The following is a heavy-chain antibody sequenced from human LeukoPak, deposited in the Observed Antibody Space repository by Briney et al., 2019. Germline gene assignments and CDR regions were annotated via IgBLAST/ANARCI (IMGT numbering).Heavy chain of an antibody. CDR2: IYPGDSDT. D-gene: IGHD4-23*01. Sequence: WVRQMPGKGLEWMGIIYPGDSDTRYSPSFQGQVTISADKSISTAYLQWSSLKASDTAMYCCARGLRWSVLDAFDIWGQGTMVTVSS. CDR3: ARGLRWSVLDAFDI. V-gene: IGHV5-51*01. J-gene: IGHJ3*02.